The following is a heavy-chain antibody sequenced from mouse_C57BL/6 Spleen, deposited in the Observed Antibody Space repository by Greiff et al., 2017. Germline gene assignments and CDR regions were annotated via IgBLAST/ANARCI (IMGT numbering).Heavy chain of an antibody. CDR2: FYPGSGST. CDR3: AREGGGYGYDGAY. J-gene: IGHJ3*01. V-gene: IGHV1-55*01. CDR1: GYTFTSYW. D-gene: IGHD2-2*01. Sequence: QVQLQQPGAELVKPGASVKMSCKASGYTFTSYWITWVKQRPGQGLEWIGDFYPGSGSTNYNEKFKSKATLTVDTSSSTAYMQLSSLTSEDSAVYYCAREGGGYGYDGAYWGQGTLVTVSA.